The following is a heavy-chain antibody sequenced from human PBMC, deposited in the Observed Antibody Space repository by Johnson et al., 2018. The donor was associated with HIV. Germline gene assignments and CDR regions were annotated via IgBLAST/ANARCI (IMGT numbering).Heavy chain of an antibody. CDR2: INWNGATT. CDR1: GFTFDDYG. Sequence: EQLVESGGGLAQPGGSLRLSCAASGFTFDDYGMSWVRQAPGKGLEWVSGINWNGATTVYADSVQGRFTISRDNAKKSLYLQVNSLRGEDTALYYCARDVKYYDTSGYHSDAFDIWGQGTLVIVSS. CDR3: ARDVKYYDTSGYHSDAFDI. J-gene: IGHJ3*02. V-gene: IGHV3-20*04. D-gene: IGHD3-22*01.